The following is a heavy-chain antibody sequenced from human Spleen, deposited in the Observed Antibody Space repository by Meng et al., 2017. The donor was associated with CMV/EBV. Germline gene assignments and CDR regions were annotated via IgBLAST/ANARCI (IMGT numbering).Heavy chain of an antibody. J-gene: IGHJ4*02. CDR3: ARGDFWSGCDY. CDR2: VSFSGST. D-gene: IGHD3-3*01. CDR1: GGSISSYY. V-gene: IGHV4-59*01. Sequence: GSLRLSCSVSGGSISSYYWSWIRQPPGKGLEWIGYVSFSGSTRYGPSLKSRVSISVDTSKNQISLKLRSVTTADTAVYYCARGDFWSGCDYWGQGTLVTVSS.